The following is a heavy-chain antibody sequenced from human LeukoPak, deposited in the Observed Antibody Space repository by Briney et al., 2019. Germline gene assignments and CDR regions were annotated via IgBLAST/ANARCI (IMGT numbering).Heavy chain of an antibody. V-gene: IGHV3-7*01. CDR1: GFSISTYW. CDR2: IRQDGSEI. CDR3: VRVVSGGSQAY. D-gene: IGHD2-8*02. Sequence: PGGSLRLSCVASGFSISTYWMSWVRQAPARGLEWVANIRQDGSEIHYLDSVKGRFTISRDNAKNSAYLQMNSLRAEDSAIYYCVRVVSGGSQAYWGRGTLVTVSS. J-gene: IGHJ4*01.